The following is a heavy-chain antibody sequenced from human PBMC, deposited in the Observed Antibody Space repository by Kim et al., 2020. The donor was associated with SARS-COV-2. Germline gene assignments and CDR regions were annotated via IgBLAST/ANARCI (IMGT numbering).Heavy chain of an antibody. V-gene: IGHV1-24*01. D-gene: IGHD3-9*01. CDR1: GYTLTELS. CDR3: ATGHDILTGYSPFDY. Sequence: ASVKVSCKVSGYTLTELSMHWVRQAPGKGLEWMGGFDPEDGETIYAQKFQGRVTMTEDTSTDTAYMELSSLRSEDTAVYYCATGHDILTGYSPFDYWGQGTLVTVSS. CDR2: FDPEDGET. J-gene: IGHJ4*02.